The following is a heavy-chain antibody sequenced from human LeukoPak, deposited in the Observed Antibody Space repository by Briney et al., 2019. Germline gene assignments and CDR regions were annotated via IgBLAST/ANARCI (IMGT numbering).Heavy chain of an antibody. Sequence: QAGGSLRLSCAASGFTFSSYAMSWVRQAPGKGLEWVSAISGSGGGTYYADSVKVRFTISRDNSKNTLYLQMNSLRAEDTAVYYWAVEAVLTVWSFDGRCQGTLGPVSS. J-gene: IGHJ4*02. CDR1: GFTFSSYA. D-gene: IGHD3-9*01. CDR2: ISGSGGGT. CDR3: AVEAVLTVWSFDG. V-gene: IGHV3-23*01.